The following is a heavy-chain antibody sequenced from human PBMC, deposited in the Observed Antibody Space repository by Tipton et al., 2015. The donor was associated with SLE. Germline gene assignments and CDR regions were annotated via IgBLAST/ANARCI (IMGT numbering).Heavy chain of an antibody. J-gene: IGHJ4*02. Sequence: TLSLTCTVSGGSISSGDYYWSWIRQPPGKGLEWIGYIYDSGSGSTYYNPSLKSRVTISGDTSKNQFSLKLSSVTAADTAVYYCARGGRFLEWLTYWGQGTLVTVSS. CDR2: IYDSGSGST. V-gene: IGHV4-30-4*01. CDR1: GGSISSGDYY. CDR3: ARGGRFLEWLTY. D-gene: IGHD3-3*01.